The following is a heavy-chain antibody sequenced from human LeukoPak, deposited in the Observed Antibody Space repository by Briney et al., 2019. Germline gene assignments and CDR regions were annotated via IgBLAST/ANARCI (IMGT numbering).Heavy chain of an antibody. D-gene: IGHD6-13*01. Sequence: GESLKISCKGSGYSFTSYWIGWVRQMPGKGLEWMGIIYPGDSDTRHSPSFQGQVTISADKSISTAYLQWSSLKASDTAMYYCARGPIAAAGTGFDDAFDIWGQGTMVTVSS. V-gene: IGHV5-51*01. CDR1: GYSFTSYW. CDR2: IYPGDSDT. J-gene: IGHJ3*02. CDR3: ARGPIAAAGTGFDDAFDI.